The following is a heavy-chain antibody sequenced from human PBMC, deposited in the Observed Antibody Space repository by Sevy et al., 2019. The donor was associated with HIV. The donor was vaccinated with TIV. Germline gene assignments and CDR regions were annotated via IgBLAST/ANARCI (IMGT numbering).Heavy chain of an antibody. D-gene: IGHD2-2*02. Sequence: ASVKVSCKASGYTFTGYYMHWVRQAPGQGLEWMGWINPNSGGTNYAQKFQGRVTMTRDTSISTAYRELSRVGSDDTAVDYCASYLEPSDIVVVPAAISPCTYYYYYMDVWGKGTTVTVSS. CDR1: GYTFTGYY. V-gene: IGHV1-2*02. J-gene: IGHJ6*03. CDR2: INPNSGGT. CDR3: ASYLEPSDIVVVPAAISPCTYYYYYMDV.